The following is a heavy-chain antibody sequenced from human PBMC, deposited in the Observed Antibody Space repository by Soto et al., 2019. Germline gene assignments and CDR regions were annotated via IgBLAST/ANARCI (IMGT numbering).Heavy chain of an antibody. V-gene: IGHV6-1*01. CDR1: GDTVSSNSAS. J-gene: IGHJ6*02. Sequence: SQTLSLTLSIFGDTVSSNSASLDWVRQSPSRGLEWLGRTYYRSKWCNDYALPVKSRITINPDTSKNQFSLQLNSVTPDDTAVYYCVRDPHGGGMGVWGQGTTVTVSS. CDR3: VRDPHGGGMGV. CDR2: TYYRSKWCN.